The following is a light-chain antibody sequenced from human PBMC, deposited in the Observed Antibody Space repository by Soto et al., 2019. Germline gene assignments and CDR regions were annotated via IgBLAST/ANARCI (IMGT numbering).Light chain of an antibody. J-gene: IGLJ2*01. Sequence: QSVLTQPPSVSAAPGQKVTISCSGGSSNIGNNYVSWYQHLPGTAPKLLIYDNNKRPSGIPDRFSGSKSGTSATLGISELQTGDEANYYCGTWDSSLSAGIFGGGTKVTVL. CDR2: DNN. CDR1: SSNIGNNY. V-gene: IGLV1-51*01. CDR3: GTWDSSLSAGI.